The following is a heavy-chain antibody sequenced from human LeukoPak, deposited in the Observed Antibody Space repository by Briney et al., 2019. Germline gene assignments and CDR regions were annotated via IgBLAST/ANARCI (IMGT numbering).Heavy chain of an antibody. V-gene: IGHV4-59*12. CDR3: ARDAGGCGGDCYDPY. CDR2: IDYSGST. CDR1: GGSISSYY. J-gene: IGHJ4*02. D-gene: IGHD2-21*02. Sequence: SETLSLTCTVSGGSISSYYWSWIRQPPGKGLEWIGYIDYSGSTNYSPSLKSRVTISIDTSKNQFSLKLSSVTAADTAVYYCARDAGGCGGDCYDPYWGQGTLVTVSS.